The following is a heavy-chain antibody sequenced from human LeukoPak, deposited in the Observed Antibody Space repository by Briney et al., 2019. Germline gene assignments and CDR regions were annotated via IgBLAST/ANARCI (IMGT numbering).Heavy chain of an antibody. V-gene: IGHV3-74*01. D-gene: IGHD3-22*01. J-gene: IGHJ4*02. CDR3: ARDYHDSNGYCSNAFDN. CDR1: GFTFGSYW. Sequence: PGGSLRLSCEASGFTFGSYWMHWVRRAPGNGLMWVSRIKSDGSITTYADPVKGRFTISRDNAKNTLYLQMNSLRAEDTALYYCARDYHDSNGYCSNAFDNWGQGTLVTVSS. CDR2: IKSDGSIT.